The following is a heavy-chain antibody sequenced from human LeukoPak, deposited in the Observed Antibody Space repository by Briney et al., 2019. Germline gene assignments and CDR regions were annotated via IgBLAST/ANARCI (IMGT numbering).Heavy chain of an antibody. CDR2: INHSGST. Sequence: PSETLSLTCAVYGGSFSGYYWSWIRQPPGKGLEWIGEINHSGSTNYNPSLKSRVTISVDTSKNQFSLKLSSVTAADTAVYYCAGRLWFGESPHFWWGQGTQVTVSS. CDR3: AGRLWFGESPHFW. D-gene: IGHD3-10*01. J-gene: IGHJ4*02. CDR1: GGSFSGYY. V-gene: IGHV4-34*01.